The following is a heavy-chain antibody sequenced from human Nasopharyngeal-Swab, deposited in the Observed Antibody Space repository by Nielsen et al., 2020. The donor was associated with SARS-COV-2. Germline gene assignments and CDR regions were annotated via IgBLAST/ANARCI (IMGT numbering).Heavy chain of an antibody. D-gene: IGHD2/OR15-2a*01. CDR1: GYSFRTYG. V-gene: IGHV3-23*01. J-gene: IGHJ4*02. Sequence: GESLKISCVASGYSFRTYGMSWVRQAPGQGLELVSAISGSGDISGSGGGTYYADSVKGRFTISRDNSKNTLSLQMNSLRADDTAVYYCAKDLRGPYFFWGQGTLVTASS. CDR2: ISGSGDISGSGGGT. CDR3: AKDLRGPYFF.